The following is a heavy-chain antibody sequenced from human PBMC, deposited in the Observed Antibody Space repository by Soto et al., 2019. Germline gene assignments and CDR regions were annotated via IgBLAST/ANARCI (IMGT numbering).Heavy chain of an antibody. CDR2: MNPNSGNT. D-gene: IGHD3-3*02. Sequence: ASVKVSCKASGYTFTSYDINWVRHATGQGLEWMGWMNPNSGNTGYAQKFQGRVTMTRNTSISTAYMELSSLRSEDTAVYHCARGRARRVFLLAGWFAPWGQGTLVTVYS. J-gene: IGHJ5*02. CDR1: GYTFTSYD. CDR3: ARGRARRVFLLAGWFAP. V-gene: IGHV1-8*01.